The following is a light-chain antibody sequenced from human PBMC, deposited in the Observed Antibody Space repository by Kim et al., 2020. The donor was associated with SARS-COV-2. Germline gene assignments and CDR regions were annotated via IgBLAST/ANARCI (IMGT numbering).Light chain of an antibody. Sequence: GQAITISCTGTSSDVGGYNYVSWYQQHPGKAPKLMIYDVSNRPSGVSNRFSGSKSGNTASLTISGLQAEDEADYYCSSYPSSSTRVFGGGTKLTVL. CDR1: SSDVGGYNY. CDR2: DVS. CDR3: SSYPSSSTRV. J-gene: IGLJ3*02. V-gene: IGLV2-14*03.